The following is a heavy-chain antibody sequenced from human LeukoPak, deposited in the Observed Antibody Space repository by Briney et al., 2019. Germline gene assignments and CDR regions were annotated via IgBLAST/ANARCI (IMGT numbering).Heavy chain of an antibody. Sequence: GGSLRLSCAASGFTFSSYWMSWVRQAPGKGLEWVANIKQDGSEKYYVDSVKGRFTISRDNSKNTLYLQMNSLRAEDTAVYYCANSRYGGYPFDYWGQGTLVTVSS. V-gene: IGHV3-7*02. J-gene: IGHJ4*02. CDR2: IKQDGSEK. D-gene: IGHD5-12*01. CDR3: ANSRYGGYPFDY. CDR1: GFTFSSYW.